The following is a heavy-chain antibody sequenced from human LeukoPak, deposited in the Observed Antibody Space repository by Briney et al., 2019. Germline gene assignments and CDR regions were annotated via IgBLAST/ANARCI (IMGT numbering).Heavy chain of an antibody. Sequence: SETLSLTCTIFGDSVSRSDSYWDWIRQPPGKGLEWIGTIYYSGRTYYSPSLKSRVTISVDTSKNQFSLKLSSVTAADTAVYYCARRAQNTAMVLVFDYWGQGTLVTVSS. CDR3: ARRAQNTAMVLVFDY. CDR2: IYYSGRT. V-gene: IGHV4-39*07. CDR1: GDSVSRSDSY. D-gene: IGHD5-18*01. J-gene: IGHJ4*02.